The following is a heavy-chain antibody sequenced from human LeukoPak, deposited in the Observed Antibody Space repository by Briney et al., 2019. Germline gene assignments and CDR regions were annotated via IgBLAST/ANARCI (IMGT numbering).Heavy chain of an antibody. CDR1: GGSFSGYY. CDR3: ARRGITYSTSFFEY. Sequence: PSETLSLTCAVYGGSFSGYYWGWIRQPPGKGLEWIGNIYYTGSAYYNPSLKSRVTISADTPKNEFSLNLRSVTAADTAVYYCARRGITYSTSFFEYWGQGKLVTVSS. D-gene: IGHD2-2*01. J-gene: IGHJ4*02. CDR2: IYYTGSA. V-gene: IGHV4-34*01.